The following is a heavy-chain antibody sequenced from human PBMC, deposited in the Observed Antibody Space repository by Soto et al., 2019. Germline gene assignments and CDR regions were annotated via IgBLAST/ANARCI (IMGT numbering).Heavy chain of an antibody. V-gene: IGHV4-59*08. J-gene: IGHJ6*02. CDR3: ARLSRGSSAGMDV. D-gene: IGHD3-16*01. CDR1: GGSISSYY. Sequence: QVQLQESGPGLVKSSETLSLTCTVSGGSISSYYWNWIRQPPGKGLEWIGYIYYSGSTDYNPSLKSRVTISIDTSKNKFSLKLSSVTAADTAVYYCARLSRGSSAGMDVWGQGTTVTVSS. CDR2: IYYSGST.